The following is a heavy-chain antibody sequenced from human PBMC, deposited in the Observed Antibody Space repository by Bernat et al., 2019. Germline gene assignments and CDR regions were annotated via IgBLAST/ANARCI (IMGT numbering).Heavy chain of an antibody. D-gene: IGHD2-2*01. V-gene: IGHV4-39*01. CDR3: ARRNIVVVPAVSKDWYFDL. J-gene: IGHJ2*01. CDR1: GGSISSSSYY. Sequence: QLQLQESGPGLVKPSETLSLTCTVSGGSISSSSYYWGWIRQPPGKGLEWIGSIYYSGSTYYNPSLKSRVTISVDTSKNQFSLKLSSVTAADTAVYYCARRNIVVVPAVSKDWYFDLWGRGTLATVSS. CDR2: IYYSGST.